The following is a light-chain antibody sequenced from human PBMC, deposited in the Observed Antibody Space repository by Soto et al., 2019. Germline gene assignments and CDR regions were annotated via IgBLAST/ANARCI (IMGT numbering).Light chain of an antibody. V-gene: IGKV3-20*01. Sequence: EIVLTQSPGTLSLSPVERATLSCRASQSVSSGYLTWYQQKPGQAPRRLIFGASRRATGIPDRFSGSGSGTDFTLTISRLEPEDFAVYYCQQYGRSPTFGEGTRLEI. CDR2: GAS. CDR3: QQYGRSPT. J-gene: IGKJ5*01. CDR1: QSVSSGY.